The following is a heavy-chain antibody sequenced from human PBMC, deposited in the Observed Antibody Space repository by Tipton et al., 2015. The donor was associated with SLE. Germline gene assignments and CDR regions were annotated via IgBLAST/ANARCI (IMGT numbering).Heavy chain of an antibody. CDR2: IHHSGST. D-gene: IGHD2/OR15-2a*01. CDR3: VRDRLPEYPGEADF. CDR1: GASVRSTSYH. V-gene: IGHV4-39*07. J-gene: IGHJ4*02. Sequence: TLSLTCFVSGASVRSTSYHWGWIRQTPGKGLEWIGEIHHSGSTNCNPSLKSRVTISVDTSNYQVSLNLSSVAAADTAVYYCVRDRLPEYPGEADFWGQGTLVTVSS.